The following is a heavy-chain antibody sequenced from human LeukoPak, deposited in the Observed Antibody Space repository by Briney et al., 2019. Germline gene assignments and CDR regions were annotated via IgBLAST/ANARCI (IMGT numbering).Heavy chain of an antibody. CDR2: ISGSGGST. Sequence: GGSLRLSCAASGFTFSSYGMSWVRQAPGKGLEWVSAISGSGGSTYYADSVKGRFTISRDNSKNTLFLQMNSLRADDTAVYYCAKASEYSSVNWFDPWGQGTLVTVSS. CDR3: AKASEYSSVNWFDP. V-gene: IGHV3-23*01. D-gene: IGHD5-18*01. J-gene: IGHJ5*02. CDR1: GFTFSSYG.